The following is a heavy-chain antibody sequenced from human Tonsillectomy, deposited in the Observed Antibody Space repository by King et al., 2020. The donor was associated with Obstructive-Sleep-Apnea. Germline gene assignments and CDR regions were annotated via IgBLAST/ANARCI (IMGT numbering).Heavy chain of an antibody. D-gene: IGHD3-3*01. CDR1: GFSLSTSGMC. V-gene: IGHV2-70*01. CDR2: IDWVDDK. CDR3: ARTLRFLEWLGANYYYYGMDV. Sequence: VTLKESGPALVKPTQTLTLTCTFSGFSLSTSGMCVSWIRQPPGKALEWLAPIDWVDDKYYITSLKTRLTTSKDTSKNQVVLTMTNMDPVDTATYYCARTLRFLEWLGANYYYYGMDVWGQGTTVTVSS. J-gene: IGHJ6*02.